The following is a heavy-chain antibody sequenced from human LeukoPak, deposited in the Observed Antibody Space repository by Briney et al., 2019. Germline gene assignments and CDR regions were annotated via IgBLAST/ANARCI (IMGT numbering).Heavy chain of an antibody. CDR3: ARDHYDTSGYSNGMDV. V-gene: IGHV4-59*01. D-gene: IGHD3-22*01. Sequence: SETLSLTCTVSGGSISSYYWSWIRQPPGKGLEWIGYIYYSGSTNYNPSLKSRVTISVDTSKNQFSLKLSSVTAADTAVYYCARDHYDTSGYSNGMDVWGQGTTVTVSS. J-gene: IGHJ6*02. CDR2: IYYSGST. CDR1: GGSISSYY.